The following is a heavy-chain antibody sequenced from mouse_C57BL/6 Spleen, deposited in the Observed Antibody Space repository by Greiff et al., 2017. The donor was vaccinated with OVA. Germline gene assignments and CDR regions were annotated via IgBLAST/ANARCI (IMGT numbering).Heavy chain of an antibody. V-gene: IGHV5-17*01. CDR2: ISSGSSNI. CDR3: ARGGYTAFDY. Sequence: DVKLVESGGGLVKPGGSLKLSCAASGFTFSDSGMHWVRQAPEKGLEWVAYISSGSSNIYYADTVKGRFTISRDNAKNTLFMQMTSLRSEDTAVSYCARGGYTAFDYWGQGTTLTVSS. J-gene: IGHJ2*01. D-gene: IGHD1-2*01. CDR1: GFTFSDSG.